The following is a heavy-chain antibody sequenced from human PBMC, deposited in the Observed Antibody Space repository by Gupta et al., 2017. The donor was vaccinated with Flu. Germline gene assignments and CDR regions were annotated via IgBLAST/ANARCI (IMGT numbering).Heavy chain of an antibody. J-gene: IGHJ4*02. CDR2: ISSSSSYI. CDR1: GFTFSSYS. D-gene: IGHD1-7*01. V-gene: IGHV3-21*01. CDR3: ARVLTGTTVDY. Sequence: EVQLVESGGGLVKPEGSLRLSCAASGFTFSSYSMNWVRQAPGKGLELVSSISSSSSYIYYADSVKGRFTISRDNAKNSLYLQMNSLRAEDTAVYYCARVLTGTTVDYWGQGTLVTVSS.